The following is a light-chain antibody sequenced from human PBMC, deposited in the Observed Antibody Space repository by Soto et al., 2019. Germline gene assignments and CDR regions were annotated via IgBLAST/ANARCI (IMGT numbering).Light chain of an antibody. V-gene: IGKV3-15*01. CDR2: GAS. Sequence: EIVMTQYPATLSVSPGERVTLSCRASQSVSTNLAWYQHKPGQSPRLLIYGASNRAAGFPARFSGSGSGTDFTLTISSLQSEDFAIYYCQQYNDNWPTFGQGTKV. J-gene: IGKJ1*01. CDR1: QSVSTN. CDR3: QQYNDNWPT.